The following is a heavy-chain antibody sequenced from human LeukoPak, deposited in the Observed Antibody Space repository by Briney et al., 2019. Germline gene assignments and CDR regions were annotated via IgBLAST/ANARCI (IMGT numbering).Heavy chain of an antibody. Sequence: PSETLSLTCSVSGGSISSYYWSWIRQPPGKGLEWIGNIYYSGSTNYNPSLKSRVTISLDTSKSQFSLQLSSVTAADTAVYYCARGGSYYGYWGQGALVTVSS. V-gene: IGHV4-59*08. J-gene: IGHJ4*02. CDR3: ARGGSYYGY. D-gene: IGHD1-26*01. CDR2: IYYSGST. CDR1: GGSISSYY.